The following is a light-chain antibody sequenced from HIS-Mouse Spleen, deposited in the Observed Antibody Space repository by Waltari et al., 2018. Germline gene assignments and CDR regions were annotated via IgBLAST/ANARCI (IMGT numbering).Light chain of an antibody. CDR1: ALPNKY. CDR2: EDS. Sequence: SYELTQPPSVSVSPGQTARITCSGAALPNKYAYWYQQNSGQAPVLFIYEDSKRPSGIPERFSGSSSGTMATLTISGAQVEDEADYYCYSTDSSGNHRVFGGGTKLTVL. CDR3: YSTDSSGNHRV. V-gene: IGLV3-10*01. J-gene: IGLJ2*01.